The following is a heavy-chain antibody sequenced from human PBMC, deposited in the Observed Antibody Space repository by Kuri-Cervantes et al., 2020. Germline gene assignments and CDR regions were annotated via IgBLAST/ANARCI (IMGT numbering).Heavy chain of an antibody. Sequence: SCTVSGGSISSGSYYWSWIRQPAGKGLEWIGRICTSGSTNYNPSLKSRVTISVDTSKNQFSLKLSSVTAADTAVYYCARKAPDIVVVPAATVYYYYGMDVWGQGTAVTVSS. V-gene: IGHV4-61*02. CDR3: ARKAPDIVVVPAATVYYYYGMDV. J-gene: IGHJ6*02. D-gene: IGHD2-2*01. CDR1: GGSISSGSYY. CDR2: ICTSGST.